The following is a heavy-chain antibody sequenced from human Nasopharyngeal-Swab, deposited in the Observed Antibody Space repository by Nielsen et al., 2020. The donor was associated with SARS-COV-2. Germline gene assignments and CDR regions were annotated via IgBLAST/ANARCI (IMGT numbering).Heavy chain of an antibody. Sequence: KVSCKGSGYSFTSYWISWVRQMPGKGLEWMGRIDPSDSYTNYSPSFQGHVTTSADKSISTAYLQWSSLKASDTAMYYCARWSFYCSGGSCYSEYFQHWGQGTLVTVSS. D-gene: IGHD2-15*01. V-gene: IGHV5-10-1*01. CDR2: IDPSDSYT. CDR1: GYSFTSYW. CDR3: ARWSFYCSGGSCYSEYFQH. J-gene: IGHJ1*01.